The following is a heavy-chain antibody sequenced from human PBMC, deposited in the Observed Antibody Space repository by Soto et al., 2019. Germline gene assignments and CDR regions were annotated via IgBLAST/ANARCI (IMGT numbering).Heavy chain of an antibody. Sequence: HPGGSLRLSCSASGFTFSSYAMHWVRQAPGKGLEYVSGISASGGNTYYADSVKGRFTISRDNSKNTLYLQMNSLRAEDTAVYYSARDPLFWSGYYSYYYYYGMDVWGQGTTVTVSS. CDR3: ARDPLFWSGYYSYYYYYGMDV. CDR2: ISASGGNT. CDR1: GFTFSSYA. J-gene: IGHJ6*02. V-gene: IGHV3-64*04. D-gene: IGHD3-3*01.